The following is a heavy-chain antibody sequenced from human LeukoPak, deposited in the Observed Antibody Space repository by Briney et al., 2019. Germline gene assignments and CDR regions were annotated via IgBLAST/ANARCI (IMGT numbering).Heavy chain of an antibody. J-gene: IGHJ4*02. CDR2: ISAYNGNT. Sequence: ASVKVSCKASGYTFTGYYMHWVRQAPGQGLEWMGWISAYNGNTNYAQKLQGRVTMTTDTSTSTAYMELRSLRSDDTAMYYCAWGKRSSSWYGDWGQGTLVTVSS. CDR1: GYTFTGYY. D-gene: IGHD6-13*01. V-gene: IGHV1-18*04. CDR3: AWGKRSSSWYGD.